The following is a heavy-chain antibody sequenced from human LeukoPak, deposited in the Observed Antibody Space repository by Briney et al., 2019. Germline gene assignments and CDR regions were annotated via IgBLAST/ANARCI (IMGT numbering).Heavy chain of an antibody. Sequence: SETLSLTCTVPAGSISSSSYYWGWIRQPPWKGLEWIGSIYYSGSTHYNPSLKSRVTISVDTSKNQFSLKLSSVTAADTAVYYCARRANWGGTFDIWGQGKMVTVSS. J-gene: IGHJ3*02. V-gene: IGHV4-39*01. CDR3: ARRANWGGTFDI. CDR1: AGSISSSSYY. D-gene: IGHD7-27*01. CDR2: IYYSGST.